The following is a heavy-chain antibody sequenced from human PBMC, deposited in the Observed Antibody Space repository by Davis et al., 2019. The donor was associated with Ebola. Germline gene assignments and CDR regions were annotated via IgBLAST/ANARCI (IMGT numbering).Heavy chain of an antibody. Sequence: PGGSLRLSCAVSGLTFTLYGFTWVRQAPGKGLEWVSHINSDGGNIVYADSVKGRFTISRDNAKDSLYLQMDSLRDEDTAVYYCVTDDDYDEDFDYWGQGTLVTVSS. D-gene: IGHD3-22*01. V-gene: IGHV3-48*02. CDR2: INSDGGNI. J-gene: IGHJ4*02. CDR1: GLTFTLYG. CDR3: VTDDDYDEDFDY.